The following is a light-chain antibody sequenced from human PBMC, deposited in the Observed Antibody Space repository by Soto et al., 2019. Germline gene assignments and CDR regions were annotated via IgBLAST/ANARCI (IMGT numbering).Light chain of an antibody. CDR2: DAS. CDR3: QHYNSYSEA. J-gene: IGKJ1*01. V-gene: IGKV1-5*01. Sequence: DIQMTRSPSTLSASVGDRVTITCRASQGISGWLAWYQQKPGKAPKLLIYDASSLESGVPSRFSGSGSGTEFTLTISSLQPDDFATYYCQHYNSYSEAFGQGTKVDNK. CDR1: QGISGW.